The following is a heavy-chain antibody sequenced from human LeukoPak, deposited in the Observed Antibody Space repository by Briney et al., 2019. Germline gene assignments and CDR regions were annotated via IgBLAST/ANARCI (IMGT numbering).Heavy chain of an antibody. Sequence: GGSLRLSCAASGLIFSSYEMNWVRQAPGKGLEWVSYISGDSNIIYYADSVKGRFTMSRDNSKNTLYLQMNSLRAEDTAVYYCAKDRGRSGYYGLDVWGLGTTVTVSS. CDR1: GLIFSSYE. V-gene: IGHV3-23*01. D-gene: IGHD3-10*01. J-gene: IGHJ6*02. CDR3: AKDRGRSGYYGLDV. CDR2: ISGDSNII.